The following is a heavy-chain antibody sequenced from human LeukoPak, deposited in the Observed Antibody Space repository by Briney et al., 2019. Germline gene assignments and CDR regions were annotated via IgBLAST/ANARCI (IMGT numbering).Heavy chain of an antibody. CDR3: ARAYYYDSSGYYLV. CDR1: GGTFSSYA. J-gene: IGHJ4*02. V-gene: IGHV1-69*04. CDR2: IIPILGIA. Sequence: ASVKVSCKASGGTFSSYAISWVRQAPGQGLEWMGRIIPILGIANYAQKSQGRVTITADKSTSTAYMELSSLRSEDTAVYYCARAYYYDSSGYYLVWGQGTLVTVSS. D-gene: IGHD3-22*01.